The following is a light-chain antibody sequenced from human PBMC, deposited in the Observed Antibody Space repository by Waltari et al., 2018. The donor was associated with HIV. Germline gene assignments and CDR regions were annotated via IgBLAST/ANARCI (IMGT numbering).Light chain of an antibody. Sequence: EIVLTQSPGTLSLSPGERATLSCRSSQSFSSSYLAWYQQKPDQSPKLLIKYASQSFSGVPSRFSGSGSGTDFTLTINSLEAEDAATYYCHQSSSLPQSFGQGTKLEIK. CDR3: HQSSSLPQS. CDR1: QSFSSS. V-gene: IGKV6-21*01. CDR2: YAS. J-gene: IGKJ2*03.